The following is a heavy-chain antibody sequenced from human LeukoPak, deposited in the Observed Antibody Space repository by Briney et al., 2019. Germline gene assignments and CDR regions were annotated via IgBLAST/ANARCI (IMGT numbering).Heavy chain of an antibody. CDR2: IYYRGST. CDR3: AREYSGYDWPFYFDY. D-gene: IGHD5-12*01. CDR1: GGSISSGGYY. Sequence: SETLSLTCTVSGGSISSGGYYWRWIRQHPGKGLEWIGYIYYRGSTYYNPSLKSRVTITVDTHKNQFSLKLSSVTAADTAVYYCAREYSGYDWPFYFDYWGQGTLVTVSS. V-gene: IGHV4-31*03. J-gene: IGHJ4*02.